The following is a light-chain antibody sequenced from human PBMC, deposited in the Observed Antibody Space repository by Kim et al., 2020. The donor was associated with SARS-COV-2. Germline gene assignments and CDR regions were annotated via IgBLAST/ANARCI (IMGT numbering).Light chain of an antibody. V-gene: IGLV10-54*01. CDR3: SAWDSSLSAWV. CDR2: RNN. Sequence: QTATLTCTGNSNNIGNQGAAWLQQHQGHPPKLLSYRNNNRPSGISERLSASRSGNTASLTITGLQPEDEADYHCSAWDSSLSAWVFGGGTQLTVL. CDR1: SNNIGNQG. J-gene: IGLJ3*02.